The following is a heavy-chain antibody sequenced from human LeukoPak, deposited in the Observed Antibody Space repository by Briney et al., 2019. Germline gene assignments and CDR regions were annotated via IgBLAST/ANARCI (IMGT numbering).Heavy chain of an antibody. Sequence: ASVKVSCKASGYTFTGYYMHWVRQAPGQGLEWMGWINPNSGGTNYAQKFQGRVTMTRDTSISTAYMELSRLRSDDTAVYYCARPKLLWFGEDGDAFDIWGQGTMVTVSS. CDR2: INPNSGGT. CDR3: ARPKLLWFGEDGDAFDI. D-gene: IGHD3-10*01. J-gene: IGHJ3*02. V-gene: IGHV1-2*02. CDR1: GYTFTGYY.